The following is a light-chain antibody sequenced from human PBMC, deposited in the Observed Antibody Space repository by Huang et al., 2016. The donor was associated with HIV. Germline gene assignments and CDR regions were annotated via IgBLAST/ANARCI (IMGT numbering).Light chain of an antibody. CDR1: QGIRTC. CDR2: AAS. J-gene: IGKJ1*01. CDR3: QQANSFPRT. V-gene: IGKV1-12*01. Sequence: DIQMTQSPSSVSATVGDRVTITCRASQGIRTCVACYQQKPGKAPKLLIYAASSLQIGVPSRFRGSGSGTDFTLTIRSLQPEDFATYYCQQANSFPRTFGQGTKVEIK.